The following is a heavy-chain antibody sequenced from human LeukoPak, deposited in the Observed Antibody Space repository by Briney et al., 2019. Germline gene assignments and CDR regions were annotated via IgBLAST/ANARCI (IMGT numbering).Heavy chain of an antibody. J-gene: IGHJ4*02. CDR2: ISDSGGST. CDR1: GFSFSNFA. D-gene: IGHD3-9*01. CDR3: APDLRSADWSLDD. Sequence: PGGSLRLSCAASGFSFSNFAMSWVRQGPGKGLEWVSLISDSGGSTNYADSVRGRFIISRDNSRDTLYLQMNSLRAEDTAIYYCAPDLRSADWSLDDWGQGTLVTVSS. V-gene: IGHV3-23*01.